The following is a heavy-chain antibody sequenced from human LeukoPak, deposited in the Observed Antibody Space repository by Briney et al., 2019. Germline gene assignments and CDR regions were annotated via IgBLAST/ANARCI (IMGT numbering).Heavy chain of an antibody. CDR2: ISGSGGNT. J-gene: IGHJ4*02. Sequence: GGSLRLSCAASGFTFSSYAMNWVRQAPGKGREWVSAISGSGGNTYYADSVKGRFTISRDNSKNTLYLQMNSLRAEDTAAYSCAKVISFSPFYYFDYWGQGTLVTVSS. CDR3: AKVISFSPFYYFDY. D-gene: IGHD3-3*02. V-gene: IGHV3-23*01. CDR1: GFTFSSYA.